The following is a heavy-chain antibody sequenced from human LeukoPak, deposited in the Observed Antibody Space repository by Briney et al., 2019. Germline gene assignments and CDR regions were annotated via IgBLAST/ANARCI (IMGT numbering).Heavy chain of an antibody. CDR3: ARVVDDIVVVPAAMDY. Sequence: WGSLRHSSATSRFTSNTSRMSAVRQAPEKGLKSVTNIKQDGSEKHYMDTVKGRFTISRDNAKNSLYLQMHSLRAEDTAVYYCARVVDDIVVVPAAMDYWGQGTLVTVSS. CDR1: RFTSNTSR. J-gene: IGHJ4*02. V-gene: IGHV3-7*05. D-gene: IGHD2-2*01. CDR2: IKQDGSEK.